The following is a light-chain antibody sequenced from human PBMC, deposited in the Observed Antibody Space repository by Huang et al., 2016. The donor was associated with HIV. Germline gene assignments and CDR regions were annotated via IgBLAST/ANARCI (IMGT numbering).Light chain of an antibody. V-gene: IGKV1-39*01. J-gene: IGKJ2*01. CDR3: QQSYSLPQT. CDR2: GAS. Sequence: DVQLTQSPSSLSASVGDSVTITCRASQRITSYLNWYQQKPGKAPKLLISGASTLQGGVPSRFSGSGSGTDFSLTINTLQPEDSATYYCQQSYSLPQTFGQGTKLEIK. CDR1: QRITSY.